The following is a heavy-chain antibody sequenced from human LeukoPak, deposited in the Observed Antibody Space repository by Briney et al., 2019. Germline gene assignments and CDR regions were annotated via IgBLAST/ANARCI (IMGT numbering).Heavy chain of an antibody. J-gene: IGHJ4*02. Sequence: PGGSLRLSCAASGFTFSSYWMSWVREGPGKGLEWVANIKQDGSEKYYVDSVRGRFTISRDNAKNSLYLQMNSLRAEDTAVYYCARVEKQWLVLPPPLIYYFDYWGQGTLVTVSS. CDR3: ARVEKQWLVLPPPLIYYFDY. CDR2: IKQDGSEK. V-gene: IGHV3-7*01. CDR1: GFTFSSYW. D-gene: IGHD6-19*01.